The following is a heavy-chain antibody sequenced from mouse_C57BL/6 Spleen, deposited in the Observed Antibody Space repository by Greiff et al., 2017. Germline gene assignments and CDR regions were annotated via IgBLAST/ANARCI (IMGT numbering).Heavy chain of an antibody. D-gene: IGHD1-1*01. J-gene: IGHJ2*01. CDR1: GFTFSDYG. V-gene: IGHV5-17*01. Sequence: EVMLVESGGGLVKPGGSLKLSCAASGFTFSDYGMHWVRQAPEKGLEWVAYISSGSSTIYYADTVKGRFTISRDNAKNTLFLQMTSLRSEDTAMYYCARPRGYGSSFFDYWGQGTTLTVSS. CDR3: ARPRGYGSSFFDY. CDR2: ISSGSSTI.